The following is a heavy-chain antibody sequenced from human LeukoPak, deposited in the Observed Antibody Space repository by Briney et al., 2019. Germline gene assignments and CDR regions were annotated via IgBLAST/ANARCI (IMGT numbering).Heavy chain of an antibody. CDR2: IYYSGST. V-gene: IGHV4-59*12. J-gene: IGHJ4*02. CDR3: ARDRGGESGSYDY. D-gene: IGHD1-26*01. Sequence: SETLSLTCTVSGGSISSYYWSWIRQPPGKGLEWIGYIYYSGSTYYNPPLKSRVTISVDTSKNQFPLKLSSVTAADTAVYYCARDRGGESGSYDYWGQGTLVTVSS. CDR1: GGSISSYY.